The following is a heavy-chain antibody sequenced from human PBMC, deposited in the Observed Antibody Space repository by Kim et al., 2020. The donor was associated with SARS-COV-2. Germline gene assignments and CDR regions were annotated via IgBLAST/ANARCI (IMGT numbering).Heavy chain of an antibody. CDR3: AKDISTIFGARRGYYSGMDV. CDR2: ISWNSGSI. D-gene: IGHD3-3*01. V-gene: IGHV3-9*01. CDR1: GFTFDDYA. Sequence: GGSLRLSCAASGFTFDDYAMHWVRQAPGKGLEWVSGISWNSGSIGYADSVKGRFTISRDNAKNSLYLQMNSLRAEDTALYYCAKDISTIFGARRGYYSGMDVWVQATTVTVSS. J-gene: IGHJ6*02.